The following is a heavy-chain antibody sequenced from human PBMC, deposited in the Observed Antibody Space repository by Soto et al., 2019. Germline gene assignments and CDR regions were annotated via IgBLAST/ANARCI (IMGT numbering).Heavy chain of an antibody. D-gene: IGHD1-1*01. CDR1: DGSISSHEYY. J-gene: IGHJ4*02. V-gene: IGHV4-30-4*01. CDR3: ARDRSNSPEYFDY. CDR2: IYYSGST. Sequence: SETLSLTCTVSDGSISSHEYYWSFIRQPPGEGLEWIGYIYYSGSTSYNPSIKSRLTISIDTSKNQFSLTLTSVSAADTAVYYCARDRSNSPEYFDYWGQGTLVTVSS.